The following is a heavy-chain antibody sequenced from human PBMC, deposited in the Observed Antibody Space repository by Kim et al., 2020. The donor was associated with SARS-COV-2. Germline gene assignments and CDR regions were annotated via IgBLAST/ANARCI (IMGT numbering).Heavy chain of an antibody. CDR3: ASCSSTSCSRGWFDP. D-gene: IGHD2-2*01. CDR1: GGSFSGYY. CDR2: INHSGST. J-gene: IGHJ5*02. Sequence: SETLSLTCAVYGGSFSGYYWSWIRQPPGKGLEWIGEINHSGSTNYNPSLKSRVTISVDTSKNQFSLKLSSVTAADTAVYYCASCSSTSCSRGWFDPWGQGTLVTVSS. V-gene: IGHV4-34*01.